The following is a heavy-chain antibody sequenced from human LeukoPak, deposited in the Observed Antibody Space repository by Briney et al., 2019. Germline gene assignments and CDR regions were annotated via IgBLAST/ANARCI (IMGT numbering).Heavy chain of an antibody. Sequence: PSETLSLTCAVYGGSFSGYYWSWIRQPPGKGLEWIGEINHSGSTNYNPSLKSRVTISVDTSKNQFSLKLSSVTAADTAVYYCATFGNTAMGIEYFDYWGQGTLVTVSS. V-gene: IGHV4-34*01. CDR1: GGSFSGYY. CDR3: ATFGNTAMGIEYFDY. CDR2: INHSGST. D-gene: IGHD5-18*01. J-gene: IGHJ4*02.